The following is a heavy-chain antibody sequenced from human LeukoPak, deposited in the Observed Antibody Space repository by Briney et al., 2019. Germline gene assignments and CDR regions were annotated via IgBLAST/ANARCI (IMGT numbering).Heavy chain of an antibody. CDR3: ATIKRGSIFGYFDF. Sequence: SETLSLTCTVSGGSISSHYWSWIRQPPGKGLEWIAYLFDSVNTKDNPSLQSRLTLSADTSKNQFSLRLSSVTAADTAVYYCATIKRGSIFGYFDFWGHGTLVTVSS. CDR2: LFDSVNT. D-gene: IGHD5-18*01. J-gene: IGHJ4*01. V-gene: IGHV4-59*11. CDR1: GGSISSHY.